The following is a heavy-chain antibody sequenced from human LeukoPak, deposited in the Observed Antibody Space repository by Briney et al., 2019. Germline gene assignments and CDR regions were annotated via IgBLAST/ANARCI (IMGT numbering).Heavy chain of an antibody. CDR3: ARRNVVVPAGSTLKSNWFDP. D-gene: IGHD2-2*01. CDR2: INHSGST. J-gene: IGHJ5*02. CDR1: GGSFSGYY. Sequence: SETLSLTCAVYGGSFSGYYWSWIRQPPGKGLEWIGEINHSGSTNHNPSLKSRVTISVDTSKNQFSLKLSSVTAADTAVYYCARRNVVVPAGSTLKSNWFDPWGQGTLVTVSS. V-gene: IGHV4-34*01.